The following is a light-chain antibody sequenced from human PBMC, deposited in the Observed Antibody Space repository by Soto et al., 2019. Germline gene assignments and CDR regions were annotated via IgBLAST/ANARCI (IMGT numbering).Light chain of an antibody. CDR3: QHYNNWPPWT. Sequence: EIVMTQSPATLSVSPGERATFSCRASQSVSSNLAWYQQKPGQAPRLLIYGASIRATGIPARFSGSGSGTEFTLTISTLQSEDFATYYCQHYNNWPPWTFGQGTKVDI. J-gene: IGKJ1*01. CDR1: QSVSSN. V-gene: IGKV3-15*01. CDR2: GAS.